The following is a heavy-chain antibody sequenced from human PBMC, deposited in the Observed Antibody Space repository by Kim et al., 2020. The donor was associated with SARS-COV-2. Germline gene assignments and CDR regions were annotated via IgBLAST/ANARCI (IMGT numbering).Heavy chain of an antibody. CDR3: ARDKDYGSGSRSIGAFDI. J-gene: IGHJ3*02. D-gene: IGHD3-10*01. CDR2: IKQDGNEK. CDR1: RFTFSNYW. Sequence: GGSLRLSCAASRFTFSNYWMSWVRQAPGKGLEWVANIKQDGNEKYYVDSVKGRFTISRDNAKNSLYLQMNSLRAEDTAVYYCARDKDYGSGSRSIGAFDIWGQGTMVTVSS. V-gene: IGHV3-7*03.